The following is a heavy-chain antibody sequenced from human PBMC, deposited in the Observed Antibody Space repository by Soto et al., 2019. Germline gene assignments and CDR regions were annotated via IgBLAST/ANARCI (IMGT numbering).Heavy chain of an antibody. J-gene: IGHJ5*02. Sequence: SETLSLTCTVSGGSINSGDYSWTWIRQPPGKGPEWIGYIYYSGGTYYNPSLKSRVSISVDTSKNQFSLKLSSVTAADTAVYYCARYYGSGRRWFDPWGQGTLVTVSS. V-gene: IGHV4-30-4*08. CDR2: IYYSGGT. CDR3: ARYYGSGRRWFDP. CDR1: GGSINSGDYS. D-gene: IGHD3-10*01.